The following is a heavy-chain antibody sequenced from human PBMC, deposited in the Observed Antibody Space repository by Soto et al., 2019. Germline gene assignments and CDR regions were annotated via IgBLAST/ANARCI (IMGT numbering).Heavy chain of an antibody. J-gene: IGHJ4*02. CDR2: INHSGST. Sequence: SETLSLTCAVYGGSFSGYYWSWIRQPPGKGLEWIGEINHSGSTNYNPSLESRLTISVDTSQNQFSLKLSSVTAADTAVYYCARGTRPTDYWGQGTLVTVSS. CDR3: ARGTRPTDY. CDR1: GGSFSGYY. V-gene: IGHV4-34*01.